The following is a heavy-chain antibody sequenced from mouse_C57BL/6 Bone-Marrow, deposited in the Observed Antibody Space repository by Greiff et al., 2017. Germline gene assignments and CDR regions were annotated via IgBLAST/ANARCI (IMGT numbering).Heavy chain of an antibody. CDR3: TRGLFYYYGAGWFAY. J-gene: IGHJ3*01. V-gene: IGHV1-15*01. Sequence: QVQLKESGAELVRPGASVTLSCKASGYTFTDYEMHWVKQTPVHGLEWIGAIDPETGGTAYNQKFKGKAILTAAKSSSTAYMELRSLTSEDSAVYYCTRGLFYYYGAGWFAYWGQGTLVTVSA. D-gene: IGHD1-1*01. CDR2: IDPETGGT. CDR1: GYTFTDYE.